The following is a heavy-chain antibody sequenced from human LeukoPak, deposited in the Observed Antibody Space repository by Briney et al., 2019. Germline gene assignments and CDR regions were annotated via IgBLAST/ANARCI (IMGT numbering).Heavy chain of an antibody. CDR1: GGSFSGYY. CDR3: ARARDIGDY. CDR2: INHSGST. V-gene: IGHV4-34*01. Sequence: PSETLSLTCAVYGGSFSGYYWSWIRQPPGKGLEWIGEINHSGSTNYNPSLKSRVTISVDTSKNQFSLKLSSVTAADTAVYYCARARDIGDYWGQGTLVTVSS. J-gene: IGHJ4*02. D-gene: IGHD2-15*01.